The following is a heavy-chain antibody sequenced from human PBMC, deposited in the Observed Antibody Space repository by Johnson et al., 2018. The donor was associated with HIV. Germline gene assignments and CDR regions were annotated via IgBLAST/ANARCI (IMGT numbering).Heavy chain of an antibody. V-gene: IGHV3-20*04. CDR1: GFTFDDYG. J-gene: IGHJ3*02. CDR2: IHWNGGST. Sequence: MQLVESGGGVVQPGESLRLSCAASGFTFDDYGMSWVRQAPGKGLEWVSGIHWNGGSTGYADSVMGRFTISRDKAKNSLYLQMNSLRAEDTALYYCAKDRVVQSVGDAFDIWGQGTMVTVSS. CDR3: AKDRVVQSVGDAFDI. D-gene: IGHD2-15*01.